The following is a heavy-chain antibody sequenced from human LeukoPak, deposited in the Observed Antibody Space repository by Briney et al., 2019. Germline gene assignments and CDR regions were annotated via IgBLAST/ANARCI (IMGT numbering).Heavy chain of an antibody. D-gene: IGHD1-26*01. V-gene: IGHV4-4*02. CDR1: AGSISSSNW. CDR2: IYLYGTT. Sequence: SETLSLTCSVSAGSISSSNWWSWVRQSPVKGLEWIGEIYLYGTTNYNPSLKSRVTMSVDRSKNQFSLKLSSVAAADTAVYYCARQKWEQQGRDYYFNGLDVWGPGTTVTVSS. CDR3: ARQKWEQQGRDYYFNGLDV. J-gene: IGHJ6*02.